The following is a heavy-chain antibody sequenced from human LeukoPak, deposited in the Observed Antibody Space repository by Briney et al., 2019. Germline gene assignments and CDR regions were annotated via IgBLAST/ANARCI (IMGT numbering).Heavy chain of an antibody. J-gene: IGHJ5*02. CDR3: ARGKRAYYDFWSGYSPNWFDP. CDR2: INTNTGNP. CDR1: GYTFTSYA. D-gene: IGHD3-3*01. Sequence: GASVTVSCKASGYTFTSYAMNWVRQAPGQGLEWMGWINTNTGNPTYAQGFTGRFVFSLDTSVSTAYLQISSLKAEDTAVYYCARGKRAYYDFWSGYSPNWFDPWGQGTLVTVSS. V-gene: IGHV7-4-1*02.